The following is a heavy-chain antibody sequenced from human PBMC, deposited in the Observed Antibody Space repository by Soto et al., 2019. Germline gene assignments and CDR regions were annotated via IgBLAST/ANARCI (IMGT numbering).Heavy chain of an antibody. CDR1: GYSFTSYW. D-gene: IGHD3-22*01. CDR2: IYPGDSDT. J-gene: IGHJ4*02. V-gene: IGHV5-51*01. Sequence: GESLKISCKGSGYSFTSYWIGWLRQMPGKGLEWMGIIYPGDSDTRYSPSFQGQVTISADKSISTAYLQWSSLRASDTAMYYCASALYYYDSSGYFGYWGQGTLVTVSS. CDR3: ASALYYYDSSGYFGY.